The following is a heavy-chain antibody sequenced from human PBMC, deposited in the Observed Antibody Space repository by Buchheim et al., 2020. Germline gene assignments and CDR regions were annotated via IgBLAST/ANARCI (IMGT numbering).Heavy chain of an antibody. D-gene: IGHD4-17*01. CDR1: GFTFTNYW. CDR3: VREVPVPGLRHLDF. V-gene: IGHV3-74*01. J-gene: IGHJ4*02. CDR2: INADVSST. Sequence: EVQLVESGGGSVQPGGSLRLSCAASGFTFTNYWMHWVRQGPGKGLEWVSRINADVSSTPYADSVKGRFSISRDNAENSLHLQMNSLTIEDTAVYYCVREVPVPGLRHLDFWGQGTL.